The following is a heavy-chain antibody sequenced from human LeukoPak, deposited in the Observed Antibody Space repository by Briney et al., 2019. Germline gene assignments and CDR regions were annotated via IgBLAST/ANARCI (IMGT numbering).Heavy chain of an antibody. Sequence: ASVKVSCTASGYTFTSYGISWVRQAPGQGLEWMGWISAYNGNTNYAQKLQGRVTMTTDTSTSTAYMELRSLRSDDTAVYYCARDGTLYSSSWVRGFDYWGQGTLVTVSS. V-gene: IGHV1-18*01. CDR3: ARDGTLYSSSWVRGFDY. D-gene: IGHD6-13*01. J-gene: IGHJ4*02. CDR1: GYTFTSYG. CDR2: ISAYNGNT.